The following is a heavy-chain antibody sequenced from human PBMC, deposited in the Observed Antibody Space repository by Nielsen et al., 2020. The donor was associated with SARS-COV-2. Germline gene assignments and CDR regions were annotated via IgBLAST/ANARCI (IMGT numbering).Heavy chain of an antibody. CDR1: GFTFSAYW. J-gene: IGHJ4*02. V-gene: IGHV3-7*03. D-gene: IGHD4-17*01. Sequence: GGSLRLSCAASGFTFSAYWMSWVRQAPGKGLEWVANIKEDGGEKYYVDSVKGRFTISRDNAKDSLYLQMNSLRAEDTAVYYCAIDYGDYPKDWGQGTLVTVPS. CDR3: AIDYGDYPKD. CDR2: IKEDGGEK.